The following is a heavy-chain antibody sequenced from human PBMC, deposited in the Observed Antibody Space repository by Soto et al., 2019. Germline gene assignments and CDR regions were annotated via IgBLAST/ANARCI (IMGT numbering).Heavy chain of an antibody. CDR2: ISGSGGST. CDR1: GFTFSSYA. Sequence: EVQLLESGGGLVQPGGSLRLSCAASGFTFSSYAMSWVRRAPGKGLEWVSTISGSGGSTYYADSVKGRFTISRDNSKNTLYLQMNSLRAEDTAVYYCAKGEVTIQYQLLPQLDYWGQGTLVTVSS. D-gene: IGHD2-2*01. J-gene: IGHJ4*02. CDR3: AKGEVTIQYQLLPQLDY. V-gene: IGHV3-23*01.